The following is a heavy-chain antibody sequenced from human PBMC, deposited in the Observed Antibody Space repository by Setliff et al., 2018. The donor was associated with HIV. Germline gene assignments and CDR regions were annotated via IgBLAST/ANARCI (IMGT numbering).Heavy chain of an antibody. CDR1: GGTFSSYS. CDR3: ARGRHAVVVTALEHDY. D-gene: IGHD2-21*02. J-gene: IGHJ4*02. CDR2: IIPIFGTT. V-gene: IGHV1-69*13. Sequence: SVKVSCKASGGTFSSYSITWVRQAPGQGLEWVGGIIPIFGTTNYAQNFQGRVTISADESTSTAYMELSSLRSEDTAVYYCARGRHAVVVTALEHDYWGQGTLVTV.